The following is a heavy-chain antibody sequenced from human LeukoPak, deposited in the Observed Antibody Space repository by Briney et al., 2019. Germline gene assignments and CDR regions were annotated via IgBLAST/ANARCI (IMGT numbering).Heavy chain of an antibody. CDR1: GFTFSFNG. D-gene: IGHD4-17*01. Sequence: PGGSLRLSCAASGFTFSFNGIHLFRQAPGKGLEWVALIRYDGSNKYYADSVRGRFTISRDNSKNTLYLLMNSLRAEDTAVYYCAKDPSYYGDQYYFDYWGQGTLVTVSS. V-gene: IGHV3-30*02. J-gene: IGHJ4*02. CDR3: AKDPSYYGDQYYFDY. CDR2: IRYDGSNK.